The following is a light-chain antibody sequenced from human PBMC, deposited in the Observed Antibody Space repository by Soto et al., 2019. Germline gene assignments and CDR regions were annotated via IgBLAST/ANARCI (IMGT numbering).Light chain of an antibody. CDR1: RSLNNN. CDR2: GVS. V-gene: IGKV3-15*01. J-gene: IGKJ4*01. Sequence: EIVMTQSPATLSVFPGERATLSSRASRSLNNNLAWYQQKPGQAPRLLIYGVSTRATGIPARFSGSGSGTEFTLAISSPQSEDSAVYYCQQHNGWPLTFGAGTKVEIK. CDR3: QQHNGWPLT.